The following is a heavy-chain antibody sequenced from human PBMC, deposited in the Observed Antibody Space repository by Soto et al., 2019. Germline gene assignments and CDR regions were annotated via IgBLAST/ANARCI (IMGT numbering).Heavy chain of an antibody. Sequence: SETLSLTCRVSGDSITSYSWSWIRQSAGKDLQWIGRTYITGATNYNLSLKSRVTMSLDTSKNPLSLQLGSVTATDTAVYYCASSSLDGMDVWGQGTTVTVSS. CDR3: ASSSLDGMDV. J-gene: IGHJ6*02. CDR2: TYITGAT. CDR1: GDSITSYS. V-gene: IGHV4-4*07.